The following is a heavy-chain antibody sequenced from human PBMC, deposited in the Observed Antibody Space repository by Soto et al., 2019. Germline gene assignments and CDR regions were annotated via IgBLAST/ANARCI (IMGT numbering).Heavy chain of an antibody. J-gene: IGHJ4*02. CDR2: IYYSGST. V-gene: IGHV4-59*08. CDR1: GGSISSYY. CDR3: ARQSSGFDY. Sequence: PSETLSLTCTVSGGSISSYYWSWIRQPPGKGLEWIGYIYYSGSTNYNPSLKRRVTISVDTSKNQFSLKLSSVTAAVTAFYFCARQSSGFDYWCPGTLVTVFS. D-gene: IGHD6-19*01.